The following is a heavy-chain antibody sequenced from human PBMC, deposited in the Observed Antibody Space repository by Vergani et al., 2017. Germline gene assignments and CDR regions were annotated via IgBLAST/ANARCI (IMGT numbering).Heavy chain of an antibody. CDR1: GYSFTSYW. Sequence: EVQLVQSGAEVKKPGESLKISCKGSGYSFTSYWIGWVRQMPGKGLEWMGIIYHSGSTYYNPSLKSRVTISVDTSKNQFSLKLSSVTAADTAVYYCARDYDSSSWYGYWGQGTLVTVSS. CDR2: IYHSGST. J-gene: IGHJ4*02. D-gene: IGHD6-13*01. V-gene: IGHV5-51*03. CDR3: ARDYDSSSWYGY.